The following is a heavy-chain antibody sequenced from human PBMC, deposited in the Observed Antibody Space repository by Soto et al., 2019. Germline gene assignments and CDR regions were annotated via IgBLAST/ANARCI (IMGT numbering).Heavy chain of an antibody. V-gene: IGHV1-3*01. CDR1: GYTFTTSA. CDR2: INAATGNT. CDR3: ARDNNWADN. J-gene: IGHJ5*02. Sequence: QVQLVQSGAEVKKPGASVKVSCKASGYTFTTSAMHWVRQAPGQGLEWLGWINAATGNTKYSQKFQGRVTISRDTSASTAFMDLSSLKSEDTAVYYCARDNNWADNWGQGTLVTVSS.